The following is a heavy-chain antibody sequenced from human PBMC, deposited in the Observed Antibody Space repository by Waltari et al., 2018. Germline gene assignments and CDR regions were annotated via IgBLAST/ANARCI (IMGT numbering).Heavy chain of an antibody. CDR3: AREITMVRGRWFDP. Sequence: QVQLQESGPGLVKPSETLSLTCTVSGGSISSYYWSWIRQPPGKGLEWIGYIYYSGSTNYNPSLKSRVTISVDTSKNQFSLKLSSVTAADTAVYCCAREITMVRGRWFDPWGQGTLVTVSS. CDR1: GGSISSYY. CDR2: IYYSGST. J-gene: IGHJ5*02. D-gene: IGHD3-10*01. V-gene: IGHV4-59*01.